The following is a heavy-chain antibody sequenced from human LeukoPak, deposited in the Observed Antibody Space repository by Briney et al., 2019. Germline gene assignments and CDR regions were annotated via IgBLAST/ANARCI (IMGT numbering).Heavy chain of an antibody. V-gene: IGHV3-23*01. Sequence: GVYLRLSCAASGFTFNSYAMSWVRQAPGKGWVGGLAISGSGGSKYYADSVKGRFTISRDNAKNSLYLQMSSLRAEDTAVYYCAREWRGYRTLRGFDYWGQGTLVTVSS. CDR3: AREWRGYRTLRGFDY. J-gene: IGHJ4*02. D-gene: IGHD5-18*01. CDR2: ISGSGGSK. CDR1: GFTFNSYA.